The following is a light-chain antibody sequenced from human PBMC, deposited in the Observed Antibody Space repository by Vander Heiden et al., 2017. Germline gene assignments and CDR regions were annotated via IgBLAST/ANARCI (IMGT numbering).Light chain of an antibody. V-gene: IGKV1-5*03. CDR2: KAS. J-gene: IGKJ2*01. CDR1: QSISSW. Sequence: PSTLSASVGDRVTITCRASQSISSWLAWYQQKPGKAPKLLIYKASSLESGVPSSFSGSGSGTEFTLTISSLQPDDFATYYCQQYNSYPYTFGQGTKLEIK. CDR3: QQYNSYPYT.